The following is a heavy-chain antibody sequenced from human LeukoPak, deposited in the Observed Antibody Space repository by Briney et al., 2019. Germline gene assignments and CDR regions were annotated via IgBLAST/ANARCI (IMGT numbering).Heavy chain of an antibody. CDR1: GFTFSNYN. CDR2: ISGSSSYI. Sequence: GGSLRLSCAASGFTFSNYNMNWVRQAPGKGLEWVSSISGSSSYIYYADSVKGRLTISRDNAKNSLYLQMNSLRVEDTAVYYCARDLPYSGSYSRDYWGQGTLVTVSS. D-gene: IGHD1-26*01. J-gene: IGHJ4*02. V-gene: IGHV3-21*01. CDR3: ARDLPYSGSYSRDY.